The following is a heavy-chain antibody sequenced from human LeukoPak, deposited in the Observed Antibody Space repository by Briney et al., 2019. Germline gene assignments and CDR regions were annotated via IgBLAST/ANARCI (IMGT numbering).Heavy chain of an antibody. CDR2: INPKSGDT. V-gene: IGHV1-2*02. J-gene: IGHJ6*03. D-gene: IGHD3-10*01. CDR1: GYTFTGYY. Sequence: ASVKVSCKASGYTFTGYYIHWVRQAPGQGFEWMGWINPKSGDTKYAQKFEGRVTMTRDTSISTAYMELSRLRSDDTAVYYCARNYGYYYYYYMDVWGKGTTVTISS. CDR3: ARNYGYYYYYYMDV.